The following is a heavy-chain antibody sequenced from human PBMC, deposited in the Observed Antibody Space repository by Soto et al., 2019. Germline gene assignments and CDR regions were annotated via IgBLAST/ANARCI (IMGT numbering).Heavy chain of an antibody. CDR2: ISGSGGST. CDR3: AKDSTYYYDSSGYYSDDPYYFDY. Sequence: EVQLLESGGGLVQPGGSLRLSCAASGFTFSSYAMSWVRQAPGKGLEWVSAISGSGGSTYYADSVKGRFTISRDNFKNTLYLQMNSLRAEDTAVYYCAKDSTYYYDSSGYYSDDPYYFDYWGQGTLVTVSS. CDR1: GFTFSSYA. D-gene: IGHD3-22*01. V-gene: IGHV3-23*01. J-gene: IGHJ4*02.